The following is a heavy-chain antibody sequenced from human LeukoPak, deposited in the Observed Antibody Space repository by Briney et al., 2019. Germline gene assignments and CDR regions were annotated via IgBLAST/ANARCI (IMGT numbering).Heavy chain of an antibody. CDR1: GGSITSYS. J-gene: IGHJ4*02. D-gene: IGHD3-22*01. V-gene: IGHV4-4*07. CDR2: IYTSGST. CDR3: ARRRITMIVVVMPGVFDY. Sequence: SETLSLTCTVSGGSITSYSWSWIRQPAGKGLEWIGHIYTSGSTNYNPSLMSRVTMSVDTSKNQFSLKLSSVTAADTAVYYCARRRITMIVVVMPGVFDYWGQGTLVTVSS.